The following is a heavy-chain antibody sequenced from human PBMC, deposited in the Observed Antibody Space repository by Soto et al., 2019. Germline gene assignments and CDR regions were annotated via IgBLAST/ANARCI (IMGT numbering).Heavy chain of an antibody. Sequence: SETLSLTCAVYGGSFSGYYWSWIRQPPGKGLEWIGEINHSGSTNYNPSLKSRVTISVDTSKNQFSLKLSSVAAADTAVYYCARGLGGYGGNPDAFDIWGQGTMVTVSS. CDR3: ARGLGGYGGNPDAFDI. V-gene: IGHV4-34*01. CDR1: GGSFSGYY. D-gene: IGHD4-17*01. CDR2: INHSGST. J-gene: IGHJ3*02.